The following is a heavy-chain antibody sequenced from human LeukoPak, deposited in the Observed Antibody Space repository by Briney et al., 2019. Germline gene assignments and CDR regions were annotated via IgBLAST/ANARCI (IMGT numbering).Heavy chain of an antibody. CDR2: ISPTGSYT. J-gene: IGHJ4*02. D-gene: IGHD2-21*02. CDR3: ARKLGGAQCGGDCFFDH. CDR1: GFMFSVYY. V-gene: IGHV3-11*03. Sequence: PGGSLRLSCEASGFMFSVYYMSWFRLAPGKGLEWIGYISPTGSYTTYADSVRGRFTISRDNAKNLLFLQMNDLTTDDTAVYYCARKLGGAQCGGDCFFDHWGQGTRVAVSS.